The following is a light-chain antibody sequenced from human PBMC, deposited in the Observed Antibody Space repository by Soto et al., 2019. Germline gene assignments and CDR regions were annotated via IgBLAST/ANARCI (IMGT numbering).Light chain of an antibody. CDR2: DVS. V-gene: IGLV2-14*03. CDR1: SSDVGIYNF. CDR3: TSYTISDTYV. J-gene: IGLJ1*01. Sequence: QSALTQPASVSGSPGQPITISCTGTSSDVGIYNFVSWYQHHPGKAPKLMIYDVSNRPSGVSDRFSGSKSGNTASLTISGLQADDEADYYCTSYTISDTYVFGTGTKVTVL.